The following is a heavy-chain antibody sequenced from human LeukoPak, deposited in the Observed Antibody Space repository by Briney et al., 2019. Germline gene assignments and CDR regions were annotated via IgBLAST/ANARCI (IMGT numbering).Heavy chain of an antibody. CDR3: ARAHFSSGWYNY. V-gene: IGHV1-46*01. J-gene: IGHJ4*02. CDR2: ISPSGGST. D-gene: IGHD6-19*01. CDR1: GYTFTSNY. Sequence: ASVKVSCKAFGYTFTSNYMHWVRQAPGQGPEWMGVISPSGGSTTYAQKFQGRVTLTRDMSTSTDYLELSSLRSEDTAMYYCARAHFSSGWYNYWGQGTLVTVSS.